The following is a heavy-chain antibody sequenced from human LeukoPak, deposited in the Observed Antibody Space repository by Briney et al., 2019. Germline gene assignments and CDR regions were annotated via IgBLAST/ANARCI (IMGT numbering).Heavy chain of an antibody. CDR1: GDSVSSNSAA. J-gene: IGHJ4*02. CDR2: TYYRSKWYN. D-gene: IGHD3-22*01. Sequence: SQTLSLTCAISGDSVSSNSAAWTWIRQSPSRGLEWLGRTYYRSKWYNDYAVSVKSRITINPDTSKNQFSLQLNSVTPEDTAVYYCARAPLYLVQHYYDSSGYQHYFDYWGQGTLVTVSS. V-gene: IGHV6-1*01. CDR3: ARAPLYLVQHYYDSSGYQHYFDY.